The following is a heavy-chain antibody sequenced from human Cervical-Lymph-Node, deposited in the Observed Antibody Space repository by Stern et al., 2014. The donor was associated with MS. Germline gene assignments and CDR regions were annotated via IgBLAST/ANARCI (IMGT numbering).Heavy chain of an antibody. CDR2: IIPTFATV. J-gene: IGHJ6*02. CDR1: GGTFDSDS. D-gene: IGHD1-7*01. CDR3: ARVSGSWNYAMDV. Sequence: QMQLVQSGAEVKKPGSSVKVSCKASGGTFDSDSISWVRQAPGQGLEWMGRIIPTFATVHYAQKFQGRVTITADESMTTAYMELSSLRSEDTAVYYCARVSGSWNYAMDVWGQGTTFTVSS. V-gene: IGHV1-69*18.